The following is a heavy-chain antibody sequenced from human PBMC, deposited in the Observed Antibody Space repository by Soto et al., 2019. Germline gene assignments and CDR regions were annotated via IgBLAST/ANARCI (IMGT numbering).Heavy chain of an antibody. V-gene: IGHV4-61*01. Sequence: QVQLQESGPGLVKPSETLSLTCTVSGGSVSSGSYYCSWIRQPPGKGLEWIGYIYYSGSTNYNPSLQSRFSISGDTSKDRFSLKLSSVTAADTAVYYCARGGAKLNFAYWGQGTLVTVSS. CDR2: IYYSGST. CDR3: ARGGAKLNFAY. D-gene: IGHD1-1*01. J-gene: IGHJ4*02. CDR1: GGSVSSGSYY.